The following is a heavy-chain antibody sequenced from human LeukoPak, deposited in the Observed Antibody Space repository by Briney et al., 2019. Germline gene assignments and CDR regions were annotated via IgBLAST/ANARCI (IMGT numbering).Heavy chain of an antibody. CDR2: ISAYNGNT. D-gene: IGHD4-23*01. CDR3: ARMTVAWVD. J-gene: IGHJ4*02. V-gene: IGHV1-18*01. CDR1: GYTFTSYA. Sequence: ASVKVSCKASGYTFTSYAMHWVRQAPGQGLEWMGWISAYNGNTNYAQKLQGRVTMTTDTSTSTAYMELRRLRSDDTAVYYCARMTVAWVDWGQGTLVTASS.